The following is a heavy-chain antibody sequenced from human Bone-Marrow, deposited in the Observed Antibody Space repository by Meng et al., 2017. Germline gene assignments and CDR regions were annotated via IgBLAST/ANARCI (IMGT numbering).Heavy chain of an antibody. Sequence: SVKVSCKASGGTFSSYAISWVRQAPGQGLEWMGGIIPIFVTANYAQKFQGRVKITTAESTSTAYIELSSLRSEDTAVYYCGSPHISGWSSFDDWGQGTLVTVSS. V-gene: IGHV1-69*05. CDR3: GSPHISGWSSFDD. D-gene: IGHD6-19*01. CDR2: IIPIFVTA. J-gene: IGHJ4*02. CDR1: GGTFSSYA.